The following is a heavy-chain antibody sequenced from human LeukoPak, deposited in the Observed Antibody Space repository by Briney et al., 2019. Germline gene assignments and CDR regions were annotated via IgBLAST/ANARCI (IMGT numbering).Heavy chain of an antibody. CDR1: GFTFSSYG. V-gene: IGHV3-30*02. CDR2: IQHDGSTK. Sequence: GGSLRLSCVGSGFTFSSYGVDWVRQAPGKGLEWVSFIQHDGSTKWYVDSVKGRFIISRDNSKNTLYLQMNSLRIEDTAVYYCAKDLGSGRYAFDIWGQGTTVTASS. CDR3: AKDLGSGRYAFDI. J-gene: IGHJ3*02. D-gene: IGHD3-10*01.